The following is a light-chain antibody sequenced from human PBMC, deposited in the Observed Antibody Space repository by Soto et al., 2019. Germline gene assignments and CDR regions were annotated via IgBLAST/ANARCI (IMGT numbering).Light chain of an antibody. J-gene: IGKJ2*01. Sequence: DIVMTQSPDSLAVSLGERATINCKSSQSVLYSSNNKNYLAWYQQKPGQPPKLLIYWASTRESGVPDRFSGSGSGTDFTLTIGSLQAEDVAVYYCQQYYSTLVYTFGQGTKLEIK. CDR1: QSVLYSSNNKNY. V-gene: IGKV4-1*01. CDR2: WAS. CDR3: QQYYSTLVYT.